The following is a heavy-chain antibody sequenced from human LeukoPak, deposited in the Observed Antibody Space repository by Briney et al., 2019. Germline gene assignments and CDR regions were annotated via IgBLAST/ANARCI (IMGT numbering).Heavy chain of an antibody. D-gene: IGHD4-17*01. CDR3: ARSRGGYGDYGSWFDP. CDR1: GGSVSDYY. J-gene: IGHJ5*02. V-gene: IGHV4-59*02. CDR2: IYHTGST. Sequence: SETLSLTCTISGGSVSDYYWSWIRQSPGKGLEWIGYIYHTGSTSYSPSLKSRVTMSIDTSKNQFSLRLSSVTAADTAVYYCARSRGGYGDYGSWFDPWGQGILVTVSS.